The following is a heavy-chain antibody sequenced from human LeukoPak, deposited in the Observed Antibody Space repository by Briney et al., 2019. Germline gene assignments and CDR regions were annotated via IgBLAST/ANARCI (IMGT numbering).Heavy chain of an antibody. CDR2: IIPIFGTA. V-gene: IGHV1-69*05. CDR3: AKSGYYCSGGTCTLFEN. J-gene: IGHJ4*02. CDR1: GGTFSSYA. Sequence: ASVKVSCKASGGTFSSYAISWVRQAPGQGLEWMGGIIPIFGTANYAQKFQGRVTMTRDTSTSTVYMELSSLRSEDTAVYYCAKSGYYCSGGTCTLFENWGQGALVTVSS. D-gene: IGHD2-15*01.